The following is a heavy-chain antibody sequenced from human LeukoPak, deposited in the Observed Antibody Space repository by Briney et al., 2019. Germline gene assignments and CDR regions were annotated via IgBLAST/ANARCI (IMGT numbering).Heavy chain of an antibody. CDR2: IYHDGDT. D-gene: IGHD1/OR15-1a*01. CDR1: GGSISGYY. CDR3: ARDHREQGIRDAFDI. J-gene: IGHJ3*02. Sequence: SVTLSLTCTVSGGSISGYYWSWIRQSPGKGLEWIGCIYHDGDTKYNPSLESRVTISVDTSKNQFSLRLTSVTAADTAVYYCARDHREQGIRDAFDIWGQGTMVTVSS. V-gene: IGHV4-59*01.